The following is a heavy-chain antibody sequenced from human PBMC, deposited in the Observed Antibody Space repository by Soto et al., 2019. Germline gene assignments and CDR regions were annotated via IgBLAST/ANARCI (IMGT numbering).Heavy chain of an antibody. J-gene: IGHJ5*02. Sequence: SVKVSCKASGGTFSSYAISWVRQAPGQGLEWMGGIIPIFGTANYAQKFQGRVTITADESTSTAYMELSSLRSEDTAVYYCARVSYGSGSYVPSGWFDPWGQGTLVTVSS. V-gene: IGHV1-69*13. CDR1: GGTFSSYA. D-gene: IGHD3-10*01. CDR2: IIPIFGTA. CDR3: ARVSYGSGSYVPSGWFDP.